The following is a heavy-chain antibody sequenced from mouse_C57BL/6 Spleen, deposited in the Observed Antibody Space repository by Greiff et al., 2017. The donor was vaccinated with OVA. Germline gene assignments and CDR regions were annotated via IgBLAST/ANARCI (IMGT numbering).Heavy chain of an antibody. CDR2: IDPSDSYT. J-gene: IGHJ3*01. Sequence: QVQLQQPGAELVRPGTSVTLSCKASGYTFTSYWMHWVKQRPGQGLEWIGVIDPSDSYTNYNQKFKGKATLTVDTSSSTAYMQLSSLTSVDSAVYYCAKGSGYDYEGPWFAYWGQGTLVTVSA. CDR1: GYTFTSYW. V-gene: IGHV1-59*01. D-gene: IGHD2-4*01. CDR3: AKGSGYDYEGPWFAY.